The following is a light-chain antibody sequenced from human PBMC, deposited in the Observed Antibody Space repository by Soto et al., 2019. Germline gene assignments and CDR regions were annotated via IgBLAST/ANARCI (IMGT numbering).Light chain of an antibody. V-gene: IGKV3-15*01. J-gene: IGKJ5*01. CDR1: QSVSSSY. CDR2: GAS. Sequence: EILLIQSPGPLSLSSGARAPVSCRASQSVSSSYLDWYQQKPGQAPRLLMYGASTRATGIPARFSGSGSGTELTLTISSLQSDDFELYHCQQYNNWPPTFGHGTRLEIK. CDR3: QQYNNWPPT.